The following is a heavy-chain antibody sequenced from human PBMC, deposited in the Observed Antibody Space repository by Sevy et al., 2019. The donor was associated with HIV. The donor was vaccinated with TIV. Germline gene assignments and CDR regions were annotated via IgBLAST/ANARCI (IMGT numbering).Heavy chain of an antibody. V-gene: IGHV3-7*01. CDR2: IKQDGSEK. Sequence: GGSLRLSCAASGFTFSSYWMSWVRQAPGKGLESVANIKQDGSEKYYVDSVKGRFTISRDNAKNSLYLQMNSLRAEDTAVYYCARDQASYGGGYYFDYWGHGTLVTVSS. J-gene: IGHJ4*01. CDR3: ARDQASYGGGYYFDY. CDR1: GFTFSSYW. D-gene: IGHD3-10*01.